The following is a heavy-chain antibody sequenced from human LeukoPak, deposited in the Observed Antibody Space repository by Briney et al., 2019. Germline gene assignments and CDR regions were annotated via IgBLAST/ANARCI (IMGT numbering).Heavy chain of an antibody. Sequence: GGSLRLSYAASGFTFSNYAMHWVRQAPGKGLEWVAVISYDGSNKYYADSVKGRFTISRDNSKNTLYLQMNSLRAEDTAVYYCASTFPHTIFGVVIPTSYYYYGMDVWGQGTTVTVSS. V-gene: IGHV3-30*04. J-gene: IGHJ6*02. CDR3: ASTFPHTIFGVVIPTSYYYYGMDV. CDR2: ISYDGSNK. CDR1: GFTFSNYA. D-gene: IGHD3-3*01.